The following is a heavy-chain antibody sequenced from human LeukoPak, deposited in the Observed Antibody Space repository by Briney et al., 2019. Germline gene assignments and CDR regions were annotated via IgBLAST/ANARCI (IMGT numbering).Heavy chain of an antibody. CDR1: GYTFTGYY. CDR2: INPNSGGT. CDR3: ARDPGPIVVVPAASRRYDFWRENQQGYYYYYYMDV. Sequence: ASVKVSCKGSGYTFTGYYMHWVRQAPGQGLEWMGWINPNSGGTNYAQKFQGRVTMTRDTSISTAYMELSRLRSDDTAVYYCARDPGPIVVVPAASRRYDFWRENQQGYYYYYYMDVWGKGTTVTVSS. J-gene: IGHJ6*03. V-gene: IGHV1-2*02. D-gene: IGHD2-2*01.